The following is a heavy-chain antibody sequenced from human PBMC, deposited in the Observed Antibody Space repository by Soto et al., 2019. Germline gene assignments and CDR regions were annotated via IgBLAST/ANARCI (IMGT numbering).Heavy chain of an antibody. CDR1: GYTFTSYD. V-gene: IGHV1-8*01. D-gene: IGHD2-2*01. CDR3: ARMRRGPFTNQLLSARDAFDI. J-gene: IGHJ3*02. Sequence: ASVKVSCKASGYTFTSYDINWVRQATGQGLEWMGWMNPNSGNTGYAQKFQGRVTMTRNTSISTAYMELSSLRSEDTAVYYCARMRRGPFTNQLLSARDAFDIWSQGTMVTVSS. CDR2: MNPNSGNT.